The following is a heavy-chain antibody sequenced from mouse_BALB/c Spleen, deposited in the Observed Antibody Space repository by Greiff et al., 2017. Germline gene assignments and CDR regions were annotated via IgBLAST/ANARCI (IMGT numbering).Heavy chain of an antibody. CDR1: GYTFTDYN. D-gene: IGHD3-3*01. CDR2: IYPYNGGT. CDR3: ARQGLAWFAY. V-gene: IGHV1S29*02. Sequence: EVQLQQSGPELVKPGASVKISCKASGYTFTDYNMHWVKQSHGKSLEWIGYIYPYNGGTGYNQKFKSKATLTVDNSSSTAYMELRSLTSEDSAVYYCARQGLAWFAYWGQGTLVTVSA. J-gene: IGHJ3*01.